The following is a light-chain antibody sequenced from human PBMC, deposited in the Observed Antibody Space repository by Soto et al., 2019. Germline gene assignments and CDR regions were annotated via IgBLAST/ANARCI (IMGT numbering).Light chain of an antibody. CDR3: QQYGSSPPIN. CDR1: QSVSSSY. V-gene: IGKV3-20*01. Sequence: EIVLTHSPGTLSLSPVEISTLSCRSIQSVSSSYLAWYQQKPGQAPRLLIYGASSRATGIPDRFSGSGSGTDFTLTIRRLEPEDFAVYYCQQYGSSPPINCGQGTRREIK. J-gene: IGKJ5*01. CDR2: GAS.